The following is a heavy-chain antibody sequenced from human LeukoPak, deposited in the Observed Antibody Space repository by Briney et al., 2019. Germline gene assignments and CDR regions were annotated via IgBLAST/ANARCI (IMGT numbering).Heavy chain of an antibody. J-gene: IGHJ4*02. D-gene: IGHD1-20*01. CDR1: GFTFRSYG. CDR3: AKDNNWAFDY. Sequence: GGSLSLSCAASGFTFRSYGMHWVRQAPGKGLEWVAFIRPDGSSKYCADSVKGRFTISRDNSKNTLFVLMNSLRAEDTAVYYCAKDNNWAFDYWGQGTLVTVSS. V-gene: IGHV3-30*02. CDR2: IRPDGSSK.